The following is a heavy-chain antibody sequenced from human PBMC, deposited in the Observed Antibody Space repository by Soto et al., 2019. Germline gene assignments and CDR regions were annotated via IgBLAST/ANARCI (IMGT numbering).Heavy chain of an antibody. V-gene: IGHV3-11*06. CDR1: GFTFSDYY. CDR3: AGSQTYYSAFDI. J-gene: IGHJ3*02. Sequence: VGSLRLSCAASGFTFSDYYMSWIRQAPGKGLEWVSYISSSSSYTNYSDSVKGRFTISRDNAKNSLYLQMNSLRAGDRAVYYWAGSQTYYSAFDIWGQGTMVPVS. D-gene: IGHD3-22*01. CDR2: ISSSSSYT.